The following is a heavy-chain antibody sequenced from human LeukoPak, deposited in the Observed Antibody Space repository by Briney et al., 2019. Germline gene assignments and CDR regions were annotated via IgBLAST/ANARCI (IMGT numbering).Heavy chain of an antibody. Sequence: SETLSLTCSVSGGSINNYYWNWIRQPPGKGLEWIGYIYYSGSASYNPSLKSRVTISVDTSKNQFSLKLSSVTAADTAVYYCAKQYYYDSSGSAFDIWGQGTMVTVSS. CDR2: IYYSGSA. D-gene: IGHD3-22*01. CDR1: GGSINNYY. CDR3: AKQYYYDSSGSAFDI. V-gene: IGHV4-59*01. J-gene: IGHJ3*02.